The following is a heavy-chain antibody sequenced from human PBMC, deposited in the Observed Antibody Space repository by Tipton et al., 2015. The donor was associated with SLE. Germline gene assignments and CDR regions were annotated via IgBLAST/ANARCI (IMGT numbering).Heavy chain of an antibody. D-gene: IGHD2-15*01. Sequence: SLRLSCAASGFTVSSNYMSWVRQAPGKGLEWVSVIYSGGSTYYADSVKGRFTISRDNSKNTLYLQMNSLRAEDTAVYYCARGPTKGGYYYYYMDVWGKGTTVTVSS. CDR3: ARGPTKGGYYYYYMDV. CDR2: IYSGGST. CDR1: GFTVSSNY. V-gene: IGHV3-66*02. J-gene: IGHJ6*03.